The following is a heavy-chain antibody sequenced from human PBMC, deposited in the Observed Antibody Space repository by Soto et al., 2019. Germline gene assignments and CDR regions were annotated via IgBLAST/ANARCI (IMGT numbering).Heavy chain of an antibody. J-gene: IGHJ4*02. V-gene: IGHV1-8*01. Sequence: ASLKVSCKASGYTFTSYDINWVQQATGQGLEWMGWMNPNSGNTGYAQKFQGRVTMTRNTSISTAYMELSSLRSEDTAVYYCARVVFGGYSDLDYWGQGXLVTVYS. CDR2: MNPNSGNT. CDR3: ARVVFGGYSDLDY. CDR1: GYTFTSYD. D-gene: IGHD5-12*01.